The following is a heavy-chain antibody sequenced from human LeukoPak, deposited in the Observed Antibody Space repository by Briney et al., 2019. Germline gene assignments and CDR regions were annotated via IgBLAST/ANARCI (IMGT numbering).Heavy chain of an antibody. V-gene: IGHV3-23*01. CDR2: VSADGGST. CDR1: GLTFSRYA. CDR3: AKGEHFSSYCPLDF. Sequence: PGGSLRLSCAASGLTFSRYAMSWVRQAPGKGLEWVSVVSADGGSTYYADSVKGRFTISRDNSKNTLYLQMNSLRVEDTAIYYCAKGEHFSSYCPLDFWGQGTLVTVSS. J-gene: IGHJ4*02. D-gene: IGHD2-15*01.